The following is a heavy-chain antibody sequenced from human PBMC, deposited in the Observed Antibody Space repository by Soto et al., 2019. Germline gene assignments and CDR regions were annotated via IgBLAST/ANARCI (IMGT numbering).Heavy chain of an antibody. Sequence: QLQLQESGPGLVKPSETLSLTCSVSGVSISNTSYYWGWIRQPPGKWLEWVGTIYFSGSTFYNPSLKSRVTISIDTSKNPFSLRLSSVTAADTAVYYCARHGSYWGQGTLVTVSS. CDR2: IYFSGST. CDR3: ARHGSY. V-gene: IGHV4-39*01. J-gene: IGHJ4*02. CDR1: GVSISNTSYY.